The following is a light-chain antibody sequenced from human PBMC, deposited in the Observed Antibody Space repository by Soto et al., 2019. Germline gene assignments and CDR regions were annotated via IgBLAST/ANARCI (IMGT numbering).Light chain of an antibody. V-gene: IGLV4-60*02. CDR3: ETWDSNSRV. CDR1: SGHSSYI. CDR2: LEGSGSY. Sequence: QPVLTQSSSASASLGSSVKLTCILSSGHSSYIIAWHQQQPGKAPRYLMKLEGSGSYNKGSGVPDRFSGSSSGADRYLTISILQFEDEADYYCETWDSNSRVFGGGTKLTVL. J-gene: IGLJ3*02.